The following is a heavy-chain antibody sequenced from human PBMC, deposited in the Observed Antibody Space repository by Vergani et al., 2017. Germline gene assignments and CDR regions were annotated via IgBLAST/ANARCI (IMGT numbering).Heavy chain of an antibody. CDR3: ARGGAKGSYYATNFDY. CDR2: IYYSGST. Sequence: QVQLQQWGAGLLKPSETLSLTCAVYGGSFSGYYWSWIRQPPGKGLEWIGSIYYSGSTYYNPSLKSRVTISVDTSKNQFSLKLSSVTAADTAVYYCARGGAKGSYYATNFDYWGQGTLVSVSS. D-gene: IGHD1-26*01. V-gene: IGHV4-34*01. CDR1: GGSFSGYY. J-gene: IGHJ4*02.